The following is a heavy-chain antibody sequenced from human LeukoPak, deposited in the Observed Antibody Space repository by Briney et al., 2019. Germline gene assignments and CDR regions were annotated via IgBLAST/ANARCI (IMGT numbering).Heavy chain of an antibody. CDR3: ARWSNNIDS. CDR1: GFNFSNYW. J-gene: IGHJ4*02. D-gene: IGHD1/OR15-1a*01. V-gene: IGHV3-7*04. CDR2: IKQDGSAK. Sequence: PGGSLRLSCGASGFNFSNYWMSSVRQAPGKGLEWVANIKQDGSAKYHVDSVIGRFTISRDNAKNSLYLQMSSLRAEDTALYYCARWSNNIDSWGQGTLVSVSS.